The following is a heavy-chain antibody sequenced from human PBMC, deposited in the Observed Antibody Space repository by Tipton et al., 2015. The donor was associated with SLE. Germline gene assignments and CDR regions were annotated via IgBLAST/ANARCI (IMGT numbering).Heavy chain of an antibody. CDR1: GFTFSSYA. V-gene: IGHV3-23*01. CDR3: AKIRSTQVSAASNY. CDR2: ISGGGDNT. D-gene: IGHD2-2*01. J-gene: IGHJ4*01. Sequence: SLRLSCAASGFTFSSYAMNWVRQAPGKGLACVSVISGGGDNTYYADSVKGRFTIPRDNSNNTLYLQMNSLRAEDTAVYYCAKIRSTQVSAASNYWGHGTLVTVSS.